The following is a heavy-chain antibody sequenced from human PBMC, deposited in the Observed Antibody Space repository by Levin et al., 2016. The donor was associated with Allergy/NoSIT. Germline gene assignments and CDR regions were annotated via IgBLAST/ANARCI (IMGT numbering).Heavy chain of an antibody. CDR3: ARAFSIVGATHDAFDI. Sequence: SVKVSCKASGGTFSSYTISWVRQAPGQGLEWMGRIIPILGIANYAQKFQGRVTITADKSTSTAYMELSSLRSEDTAVYYCARAFSIVGATHDAFDIWGQGTMVTVSS. J-gene: IGHJ3*02. V-gene: IGHV1-69*02. D-gene: IGHD1-26*01. CDR1: GGTFSSYT. CDR2: IIPILGIA.